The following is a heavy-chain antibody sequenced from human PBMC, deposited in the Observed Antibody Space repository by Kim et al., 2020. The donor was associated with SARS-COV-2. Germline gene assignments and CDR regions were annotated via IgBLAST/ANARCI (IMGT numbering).Heavy chain of an antibody. CDR2: ISGSGGST. V-gene: IGHV3-23*01. CDR1: GFTFSSYA. CDR3: ANTYGSSPWAFDI. D-gene: IGHD6-13*01. J-gene: IGHJ3*02. Sequence: GGSLRLSCAASGFTFSSYAMSWVRQAPGKGLEWVSAISGSGGSTYYADSVKGRFTISRDNSKNTLYLQMNSLRAEDTAVYYCANTYGSSPWAFDIWGQGTMVTVSS.